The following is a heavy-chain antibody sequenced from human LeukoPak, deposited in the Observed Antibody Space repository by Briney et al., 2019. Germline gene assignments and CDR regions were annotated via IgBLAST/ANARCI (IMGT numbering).Heavy chain of an antibody. D-gene: IGHD3-10*01. Sequence: PGGSLRLSCAASGFTFSSYWMSWVRQAPGKGLEWVANIKQDGSEKYYVDSVKGRFTISRDNAKNSLYLQMNSLRAEDTAVYYCARGPTGNLWFGELTTFDYWGQGTLVTVSS. V-gene: IGHV3-7*01. J-gene: IGHJ4*02. CDR2: IKQDGSEK. CDR1: GFTFSSYW. CDR3: ARGPTGNLWFGELTTFDY.